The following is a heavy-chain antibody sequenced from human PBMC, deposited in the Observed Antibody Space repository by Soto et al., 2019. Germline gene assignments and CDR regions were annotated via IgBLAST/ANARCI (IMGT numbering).Heavy chain of an antibody. J-gene: IGHJ4*02. Sequence: GASVKVSCKASGYIFTNYYMHWVRQAPGQGLEWMGTINAGGGYTTYAQRFQGRVTMTRDTSTSTAYMELSSLRSEDTAVYYCARTWRYGDYVSFDYWGQGTLVTVSS. CDR3: ARTWRYGDYVSFDY. CDR2: INAGGGYT. V-gene: IGHV1-46*01. CDR1: GYIFTNYY. D-gene: IGHD4-17*01.